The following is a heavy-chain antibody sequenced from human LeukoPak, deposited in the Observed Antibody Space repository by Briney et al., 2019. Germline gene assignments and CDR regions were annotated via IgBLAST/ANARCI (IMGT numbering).Heavy chain of an antibody. CDR2: IYYSGST. D-gene: IGHD6-6*01. CDR1: GGSISSYY. Sequence: PSEALSLTCTVSGGSISSYYWSWIRQPPGKGLEWIGYIYYSGSTNYNPSLKSRVTISVDTSKNQFSLKLSSVTAADTAVYYCASVGHIAARLRWFDPWGQGTLVTVS. J-gene: IGHJ5*02. V-gene: IGHV4-59*01. CDR3: ASVGHIAARLRWFDP.